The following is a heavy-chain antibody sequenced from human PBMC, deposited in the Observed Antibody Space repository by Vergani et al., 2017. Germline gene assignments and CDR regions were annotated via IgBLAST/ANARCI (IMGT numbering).Heavy chain of an antibody. J-gene: IGHJ4*02. Sequence: QVQLQQWGAGLLKPSETLSLTCAVYGGSFSGYYWSWIRQPPGKGLEWIGEINHSGSTNYNPSLKRRVTISVDTSKNQFSLKLSSVTAEDTAVYYCARGNGYSSSSAYFDYWGQGTLVTVSS. CDR3: ARGNGYSSSSAYFDY. V-gene: IGHV4-34*01. CDR2: INHSGST. CDR1: GGSFSGYY. D-gene: IGHD6-6*01.